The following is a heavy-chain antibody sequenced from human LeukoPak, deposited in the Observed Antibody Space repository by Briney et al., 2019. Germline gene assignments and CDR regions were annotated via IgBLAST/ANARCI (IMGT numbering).Heavy chain of an antibody. CDR1: GFTFSSYA. CDR3: ARDEGRGYSYGEFDY. Sequence: GGSLRLSCAASGFTFSSYAMTWVRQAPGKVLEWVSSISSSSSYIYYADSVKGRFTISRDNAKNSLYLQMNSLRAEDTAVYYCARDEGRGYSYGEFDYWGQGTLVTVSS. J-gene: IGHJ4*02. V-gene: IGHV3-21*01. D-gene: IGHD5-18*01. CDR2: ISSSSSYI.